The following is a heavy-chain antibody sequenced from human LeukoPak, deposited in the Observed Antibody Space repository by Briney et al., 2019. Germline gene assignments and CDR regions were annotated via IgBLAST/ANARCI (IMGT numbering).Heavy chain of an antibody. CDR3: ARDRSGLSAYMDV. Sequence: GGSLRLSCVASGFTFSNYWMSWVRQPPGKGLEWVANIKQDGSEKYYVDSVKGRFTISRDNAKNSLYLQMNGLRAEDTAVYYCARDRSGLSAYMDVWGKGTTVTISS. CDR2: IKQDGSEK. J-gene: IGHJ6*03. CDR1: GFTFSNYW. V-gene: IGHV3-7*01. D-gene: IGHD1-14*01.